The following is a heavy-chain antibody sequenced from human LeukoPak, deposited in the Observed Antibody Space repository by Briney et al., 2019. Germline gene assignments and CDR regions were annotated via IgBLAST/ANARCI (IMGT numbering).Heavy chain of an antibody. CDR2: ISGSGGST. V-gene: IGHV3-23*01. D-gene: IGHD6-13*01. CDR1: GFTFSSYA. Sequence: PGGSLRLSCAASGFTFSSYAMSWVRQAPGKGLEWVSAISGSGGSTYYADSVKGRFTISRDNSKNTLYLQMNSLRAEDTAVYYCAKGDSSSWYGRAVDYWGQGTLVTVSS. J-gene: IGHJ4*02. CDR3: AKGDSSSWYGRAVDY.